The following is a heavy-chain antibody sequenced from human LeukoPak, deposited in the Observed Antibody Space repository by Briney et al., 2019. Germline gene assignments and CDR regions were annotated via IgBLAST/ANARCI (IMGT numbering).Heavy chain of an antibody. CDR2: MYQDGSAK. Sequence: GGSLRLSCAAPGFTFSDSWMSWVRQAPGKGLEWVANMYQDGSAKGYVDSVKGRFTISRDNARNSLYLQMSSLRPEDTAVYYCATYTHWVAGDVWGQGTTVTVSS. D-gene: IGHD3-16*01. V-gene: IGHV3-7*01. CDR3: ATYTHWVAGDV. CDR1: GFTFSDSW. J-gene: IGHJ6*02.